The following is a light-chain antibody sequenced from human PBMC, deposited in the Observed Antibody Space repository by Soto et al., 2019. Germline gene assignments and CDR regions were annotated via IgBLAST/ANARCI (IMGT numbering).Light chain of an antibody. CDR1: SSDVGGYNH. V-gene: IGLV2-14*01. Sequence: QSALTQPASVSGSPGQSITISCTGTSSDVGGYNHVSWYQHHPGKAPKLMIYEVSNRPSGVSNRFSGSKSGNTASLTISGLQAEDEADYYCSSYKSSSTYVFGTGTKLTVL. J-gene: IGLJ1*01. CDR2: EVS. CDR3: SSYKSSSTYV.